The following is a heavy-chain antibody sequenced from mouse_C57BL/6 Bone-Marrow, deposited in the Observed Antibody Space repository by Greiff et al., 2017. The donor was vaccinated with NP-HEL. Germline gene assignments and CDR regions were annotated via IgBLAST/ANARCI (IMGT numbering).Heavy chain of an antibody. CDR3: ARGIYYYGSSYWYFDV. V-gene: IGHV5-15*01. J-gene: IGHJ1*03. D-gene: IGHD1-1*01. CDR1: GFTFSDYG. Sequence: EVQLVESGGGLVQPGGSLKLSCAASGFTFSDYGMAWVRQAPRKGPEWVAFISNLAYSIYYADTVTGRFTISRENAKNTLYLEMSSLRSEDTAMYYCARGIYYYGSSYWYFDVWGTGTTVTVSS. CDR2: ISNLAYSI.